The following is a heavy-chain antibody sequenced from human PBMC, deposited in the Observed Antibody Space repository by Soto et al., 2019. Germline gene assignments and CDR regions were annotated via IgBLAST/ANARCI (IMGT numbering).Heavy chain of an antibody. CDR2: ISYTGST. V-gene: IGHV4-31*11. CDR3: ARDSREYCRGGRCYGAHFDF. Sequence: QVQLQESGPGLVKPSQTLSLTCAVSGGSISSGDHSWNWIRQHPGKGLEWIGYISYTGSTHYNPYLESRVFIWVDTSKHGCPVTPGAVSAAAPAVYYCARDSREYCRGGRCYGAHFDFWGQGILVTVSS. J-gene: IGHJ4*02. D-gene: IGHD2-15*01. CDR1: GGSISSGDHS.